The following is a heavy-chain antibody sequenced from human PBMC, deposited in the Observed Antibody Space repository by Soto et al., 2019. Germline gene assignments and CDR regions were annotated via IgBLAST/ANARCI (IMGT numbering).Heavy chain of an antibody. Sequence: QVQLVQSGAEVKKPGASVKVSCQASGYTFTNYAISWVRQAPGQGLEWMGWISASTRNTDQAQNFQGRVTMTIDTSTNTPNMELRSLRSDDTAVYYCARCYCSVGSCYACWHFDLWGRGTLVTVSS. D-gene: IGHD2-15*01. V-gene: IGHV1-18*01. CDR2: ISASTRNT. J-gene: IGHJ2*01. CDR3: ARCYCSVGSCYACWHFDL. CDR1: GYTFTNYA.